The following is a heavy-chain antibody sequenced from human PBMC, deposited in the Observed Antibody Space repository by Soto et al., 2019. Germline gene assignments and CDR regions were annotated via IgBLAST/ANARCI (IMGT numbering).Heavy chain of an antibody. Sequence: VGSLRLSCAASGFTFSSYWMSWVRQAPGKGLEWVANIKQDGSETYYVDSLKGRFSISRDNAKNSLYLQMNSLRAEDTAVYYCASGRYTSGWYPDYFDYWGQGTPVTVSS. CDR2: IKQDGSET. CDR1: GFTFSSYW. CDR3: ASGRYTSGWYPDYFDY. V-gene: IGHV3-7*03. D-gene: IGHD6-19*01. J-gene: IGHJ4*02.